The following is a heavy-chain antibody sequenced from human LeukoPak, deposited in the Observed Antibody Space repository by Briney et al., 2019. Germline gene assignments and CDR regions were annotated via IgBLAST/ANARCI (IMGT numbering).Heavy chain of an antibody. CDR3: ARAVVVVAATPPAY. V-gene: IGHV1-8*01. J-gene: IGHJ4*02. CDR2: MNPNSGNT. CDR1: GYTFTSYD. Sequence: ASVTVSCKASGYTFTSYDINWVRQATGQGLEWMGWMNPNSGNTGYAQKFQGRVTMTRNTSISTAYMELSSLRSEDTAVYYCARAVVVVAATPPAYWGQGTLVTVSS. D-gene: IGHD2-15*01.